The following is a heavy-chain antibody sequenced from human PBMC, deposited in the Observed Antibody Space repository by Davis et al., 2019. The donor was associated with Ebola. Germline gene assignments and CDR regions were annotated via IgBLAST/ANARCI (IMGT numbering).Heavy chain of an antibody. J-gene: IGHJ4*02. Sequence: PSETLSLTCTASGGSISGHYWSWVRQAPGKGLEWIAYINYRGGTNYHPSLRSRVAISVDTSKDQLSLLLNSVTAADTALYFCARGGSGYKFDYWGQGILVTVSS. D-gene: IGHD5-12*01. CDR3: ARGGSGYKFDY. CDR1: GGSISGHY. CDR2: INYRGGT. V-gene: IGHV4-59*11.